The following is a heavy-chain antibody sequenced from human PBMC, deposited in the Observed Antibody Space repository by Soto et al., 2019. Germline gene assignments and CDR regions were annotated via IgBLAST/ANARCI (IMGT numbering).Heavy chain of an antibody. V-gene: IGHV3-23*01. CDR3: AKGLRGITMIVVVIQIAPFDY. CDR1: GFTFVSSA. Sequence: XGSLRLSFSASGFTFVSSAMSWVRQAPGRVLDWVSAITGSGGSTYYADSVKGRFTISRDNSRNTLYLQMNSLRAEDTAVYYCAKGLRGITMIVVVIQIAPFDYWGQGTLVTVSS. J-gene: IGHJ4*02. CDR2: ITGSGGST. D-gene: IGHD3-22*01.